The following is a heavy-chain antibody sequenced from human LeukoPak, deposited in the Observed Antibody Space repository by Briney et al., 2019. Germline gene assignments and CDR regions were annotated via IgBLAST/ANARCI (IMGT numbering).Heavy chain of an antibody. CDR3: ATPDFWSGYYLFDY. D-gene: IGHD3-3*01. V-gene: IGHV3-23*01. J-gene: IGHJ4*02. CDR1: GFTFTSYA. CDR2: ISGSGGST. Sequence: GGSLRLSCAASGFTFTSYAMSWVRQAPGKWLEWVSAISGSGGSTYYADSVKGRFTISRDNSKNTLYLQMNSLRAEDTAVNYCATPDFWSGYYLFDYWGQGTLVTVSS.